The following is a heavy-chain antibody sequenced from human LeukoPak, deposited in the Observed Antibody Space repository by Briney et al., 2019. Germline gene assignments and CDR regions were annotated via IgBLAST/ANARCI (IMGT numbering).Heavy chain of an antibody. V-gene: IGHV1-46*01. Sequence: GASVKVSCKASGYTFTSYYMHWVRQAPGQGLEWMGIINPSGGSTSYAQKFQGRVTMTRDTSTSTVYMELSRLRSDDTAVYYCARDIVVGATTGYWGQGTLVTVSS. CDR3: ARDIVVGATTGY. D-gene: IGHD1-26*01. J-gene: IGHJ4*02. CDR1: GYTFTSYY. CDR2: INPSGGST.